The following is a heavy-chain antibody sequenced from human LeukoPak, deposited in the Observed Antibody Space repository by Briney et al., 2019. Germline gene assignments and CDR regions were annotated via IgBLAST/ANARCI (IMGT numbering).Heavy chain of an antibody. CDR2: IKQDGSRK. V-gene: IGHV3-7*04. Sequence: GGSLRLSCVASGFPFSSYWMTWVRQAPGKGLEWVANIKQDGSRKSYVDSVKGRFTISRDNAKNTLYLQMNSLRAEDTAIYYCTRVGYIDEGIDYWGQGTLVTVSS. CDR3: TRVGYIDEGIDY. CDR1: GFPFSSYW. D-gene: IGHD5-24*01. J-gene: IGHJ4*02.